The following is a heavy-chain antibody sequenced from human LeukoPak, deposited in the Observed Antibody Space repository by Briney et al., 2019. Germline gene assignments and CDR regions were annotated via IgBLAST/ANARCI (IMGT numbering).Heavy chain of an antibody. V-gene: IGHV4-39*07. CDR2: IYYSGST. Sequence: SETLSLTCTVSGGSISSSSYYWGWIRQPPGKGLEWIGSIYYSGSTYYNPSLKSRVTISVDTSKNQFSLKLSSVTAADTAVYYCARGRYSSGWYDYWGQGTLVTVSS. D-gene: IGHD6-19*01. CDR3: ARGRYSSGWYDY. J-gene: IGHJ4*02. CDR1: GGSISSSSYY.